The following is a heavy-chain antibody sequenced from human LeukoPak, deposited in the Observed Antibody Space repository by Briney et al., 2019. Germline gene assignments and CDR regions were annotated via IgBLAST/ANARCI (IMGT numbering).Heavy chain of an antibody. CDR1: GGTFSNYA. V-gene: IGHV1-18*01. CDR3: ARDDYNWNVGFDP. J-gene: IGHJ5*02. Sequence: ASVKVSCKASGGTFSNYAISWVRQAPGQGLEWMGWISAYNGNTNYAQKLQGRVTMTTDTSTSTAYMELRSLRSDDTAVYYCARDDYNWNVGFDPWGQGTLVTVSS. CDR2: ISAYNGNT. D-gene: IGHD1-1*01.